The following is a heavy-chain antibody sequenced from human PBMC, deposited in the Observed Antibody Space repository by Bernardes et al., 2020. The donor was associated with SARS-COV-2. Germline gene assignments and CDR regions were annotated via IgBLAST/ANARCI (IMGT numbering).Heavy chain of an antibody. V-gene: IGHV3-48*01. CDR2: ISSGGDTI. CDR1: GFIFTTYS. CDR3: ARGWRENSFDY. Sequence: GGSLRLSCVGSGFIFTTYSMSWVRQAPGKGLEWLLFISSGGDTIHDADSVRGRFTVSRDDAKNSVYLQMYSLRAEDTAVYYCARGWRENSFDYWGQGALVTVSS. D-gene: IGHD2-15*01. J-gene: IGHJ4*02.